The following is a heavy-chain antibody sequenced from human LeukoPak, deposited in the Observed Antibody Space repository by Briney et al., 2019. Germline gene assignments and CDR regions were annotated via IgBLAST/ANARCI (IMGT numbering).Heavy chain of an antibody. Sequence: SETLSLTCTVSGGSISSSSYYWGWIRQPPGKGLECIGSIFYSGSTYYNPSLKSRVTISVDTSKNQFSLKLSSVTAADTAVYYCARDLTDNSRGWTLDAFDIWGQGTMVTVSS. CDR3: ARDLTDNSRGWTLDAFDI. J-gene: IGHJ3*02. V-gene: IGHV4-39*07. D-gene: IGHD6-19*01. CDR2: IFYSGST. CDR1: GGSISSSSYY.